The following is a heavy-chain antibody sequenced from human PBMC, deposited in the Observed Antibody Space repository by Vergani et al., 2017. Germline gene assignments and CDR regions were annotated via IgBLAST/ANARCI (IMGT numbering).Heavy chain of an antibody. CDR3: VRVKGSNWNDHLYDI. CDR2: IRNKANDYTT. D-gene: IGHD1-1*01. CDR1: GFIFSDHY. V-gene: IGHV3-72*01. J-gene: IGHJ3*02. Sequence: EVQVVESGGGLVQPGGSLRLSCAASGFIFSDHYMYWVRQAPGKGLEWVGRIRNKANDYTTQYAASVKGRFTISRDDSKSYLYLQMNSLQTEDTALYYCVRVKGSNWNDHLYDIWGQGTLVTVSS.